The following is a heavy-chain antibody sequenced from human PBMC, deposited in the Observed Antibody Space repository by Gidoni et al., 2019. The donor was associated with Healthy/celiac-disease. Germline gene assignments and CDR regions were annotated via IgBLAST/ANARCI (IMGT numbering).Heavy chain of an antibody. CDR2: ISGSGGST. Sequence: EVQLLESGGGLVQPGGSLRLSCAASGFTFSSYAMSWVRQAPGKGLEWVSAISGSGGSTYYADSVKGRFTISRDNSKNTLYLQMNSLRAEDTAVYYCATPENQLLYEAYFDYWGQGTLVTVSS. D-gene: IGHD2-2*02. J-gene: IGHJ4*02. CDR1: GFTFSSYA. V-gene: IGHV3-23*01. CDR3: ATPENQLLYEAYFDY.